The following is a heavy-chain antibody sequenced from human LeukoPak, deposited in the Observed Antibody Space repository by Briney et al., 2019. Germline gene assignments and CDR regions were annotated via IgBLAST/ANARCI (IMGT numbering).Heavy chain of an antibody. CDR3: AHRRDGYSSLDY. CDR2: IDWDDDK. V-gene: IGHV2-70*12. D-gene: IGHD5-24*01. CDR1: GFSLSTSGMC. J-gene: IGHJ4*02. Sequence: SGPTLVNPTQTLTLTCTFSGFSLSTSGMCVSWIRQPPGKALEWLALIDWDDDKYYSTSLKTRLTISKDTSKNQVVLTMTNMDPVDTATYYCAHRRDGYSSLDYWGQGTLVTVSS.